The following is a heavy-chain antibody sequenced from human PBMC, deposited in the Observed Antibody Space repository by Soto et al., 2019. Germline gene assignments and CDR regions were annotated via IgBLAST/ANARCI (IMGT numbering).Heavy chain of an antibody. J-gene: IGHJ4*02. D-gene: IGHD3-10*01. V-gene: IGHV3-53*01. CDR2: IYSGGST. Sequence: GGSLRLSCAASGFTVSINYMSWVRQAPGKGLEWVSVIYSGGSTYYADSVKGRFTISRDNSKNTLYLQMNSLRAEDTAVYYCARMYYYGSGSYKSRPYFDYWGQGTLVTVSS. CDR1: GFTVSINY. CDR3: ARMYYYGSGSYKSRPYFDY.